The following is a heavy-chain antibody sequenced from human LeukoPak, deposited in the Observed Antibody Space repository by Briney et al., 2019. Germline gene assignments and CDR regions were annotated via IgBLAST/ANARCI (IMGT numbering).Heavy chain of an antibody. J-gene: IGHJ5*02. CDR1: GFTLSSYG. D-gene: IGHD1-20*01. CDR2: ISYDGSNK. CDR3: AKDFNWNVGDLSADWFDP. Sequence: GGSLRLSCAASGFTLSSYGMPWVRQAPGKGLEWVAVISYDGSNKYYADSVKGRFTISRDNSKNTLYLQMNSLRAEDTAVYYCAKDFNWNVGDLSADWFDPWGQGTLVTVSS. V-gene: IGHV3-30*18.